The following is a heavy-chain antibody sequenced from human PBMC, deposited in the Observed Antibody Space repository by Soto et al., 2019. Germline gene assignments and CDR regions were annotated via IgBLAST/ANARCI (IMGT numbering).Heavy chain of an antibody. J-gene: IGHJ4*02. CDR3: ARDRYSNSPADY. Sequence: QVQLVQSGAEEKKPGASVRVSCKASGYTFINYAMHWVRQASGQRLEWMGWINTGNGNTKYSQKFQGRVTIARDTSSSTAYMELSSLRSEDTAVYYCARDRYSNSPADYWGQGTLVTVSS. CDR1: GYTFINYA. D-gene: IGHD6-13*01. CDR2: INTGNGNT. V-gene: IGHV1-3*05.